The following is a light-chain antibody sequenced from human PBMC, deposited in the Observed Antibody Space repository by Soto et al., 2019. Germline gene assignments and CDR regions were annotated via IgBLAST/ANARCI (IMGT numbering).Light chain of an antibody. J-gene: IGKJ2*01. CDR3: QQSYRTPYT. CDR1: QTISSF. CDR2: ATS. V-gene: IGKV1-39*01. Sequence: DIQMTQSPSFLSASLGDRVTITCRASQTISSFLYWYQQRPGKAPKLLIYATSNLHSGVPSRFSGAGSGTDFTLTINSLQPEDFATYYCQQSYRTPYTFGQGTKVDIK.